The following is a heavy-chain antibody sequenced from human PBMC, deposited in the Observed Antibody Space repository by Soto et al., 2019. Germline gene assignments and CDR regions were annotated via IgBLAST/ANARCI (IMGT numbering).Heavy chain of an antibody. CDR2: ISSRSNDL. J-gene: IGHJ4*02. Sequence: EVRVMESGGGLVKPGGSLKLSCTASGFTFSSHNFNWVRQAPGKGLEWISSISSRSNDLFYGDSIKGRFTVSRDDAKNTVFLHMNSLRVEDTAGYYCARAFCSGVRCSSDSWGQGALVTVSS. CDR3: ARAFCSGVRCSSDS. D-gene: IGHD2-15*01. V-gene: IGHV3-21*01. CDR1: GFTFSSHN.